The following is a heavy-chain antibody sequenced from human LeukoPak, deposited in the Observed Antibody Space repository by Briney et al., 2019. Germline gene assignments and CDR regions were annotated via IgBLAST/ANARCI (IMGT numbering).Heavy chain of an antibody. V-gene: IGHV4-34*01. CDR3: ARDLRQQLVHDY. Sequence: SETLSLTCAVYGGSFSGYYWSWIRQPPGKGLEWIGEINHSGSTNYNPSLKSRVTISVDTSKNQFSLKLSSVTAADTAVYYCARDLRQQLVHDYWGQGTLVTVSS. J-gene: IGHJ4*02. CDR2: INHSGST. D-gene: IGHD6-13*01. CDR1: GGSFSGYY.